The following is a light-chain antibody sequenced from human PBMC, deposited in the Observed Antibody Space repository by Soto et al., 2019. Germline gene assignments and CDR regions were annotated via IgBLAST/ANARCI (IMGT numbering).Light chain of an antibody. CDR2: EDI. CDR1: SSDVGSYNL. J-gene: IGLJ3*02. Sequence: QSALTQPASVSGSPGQSITISCTGTSSDVGSYNLVSWYQQHPGKAPQLMIYEDIKRPSGVSNRFSGSKSGNTASLTISGLQAEDEADYYCCSYTRSATWVFGGGTKLTVL. V-gene: IGLV2-23*01. CDR3: CSYTRSATWV.